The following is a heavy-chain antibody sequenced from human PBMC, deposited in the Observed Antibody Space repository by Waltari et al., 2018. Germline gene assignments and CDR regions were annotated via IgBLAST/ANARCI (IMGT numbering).Heavy chain of an antibody. CDR2: IWYDGSNK. D-gene: IGHD6-13*01. CDR1: GFTFSSYG. J-gene: IGHJ4*02. CDR3: AKDDVAAGTFFDY. Sequence: QVQLVESGGGVVQPGRSLRLSCAASGFTFSSYGMHWVRQAPGKGLEWVAVIWYDGSNKYYADSVKGRFTISRDNSKNTLYLQMNSLRAEDTAMYYCAKDDVAAGTFFDYWGQGTLVTVSS. V-gene: IGHV3-30*18.